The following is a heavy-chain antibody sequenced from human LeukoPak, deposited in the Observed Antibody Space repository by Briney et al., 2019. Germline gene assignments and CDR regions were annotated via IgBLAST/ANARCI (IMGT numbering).Heavy chain of an antibody. CDR1: GFTFSSYA. Sequence: PGRSLRLSCAASGFTFSSYAMHWVRQAPGKGLEWVAVISYDGSNKYYADSVKGRFTISRDNSKNTLYLQMNSLRAEDTAVYYCARGDYDILTGYFDYWGQGTLVTVSS. CDR3: ARGDYDILTGYFDY. D-gene: IGHD3-9*01. J-gene: IGHJ4*02. CDR2: ISYDGSNK. V-gene: IGHV3-30-3*01.